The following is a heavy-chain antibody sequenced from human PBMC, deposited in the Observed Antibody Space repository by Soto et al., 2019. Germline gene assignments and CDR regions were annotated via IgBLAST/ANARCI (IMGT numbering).Heavy chain of an antibody. CDR1: GGTFSSYA. J-gene: IGHJ5*02. CDR2: IIPIFGTA. D-gene: IGHD3-22*01. Sequence: SVKVSCKASGGTFSSYAISWVRQAPGQGLEWMGGIIPIFGTANYAQKFQGRVTITADESTRTAYMELSSLRSEDTAGYYCARDYHPSSGSYVGSRWFDPWGQGTLVTVSS. V-gene: IGHV1-69*13. CDR3: ARDYHPSSGSYVGSRWFDP.